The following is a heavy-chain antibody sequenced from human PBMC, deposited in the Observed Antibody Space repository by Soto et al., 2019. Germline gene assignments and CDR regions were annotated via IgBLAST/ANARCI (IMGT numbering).Heavy chain of an antibody. V-gene: IGHV1-2*02. CDR2: INPKSGGT. CDR3: ARSDLDAFDI. Sequence: ASVKVSFKASGDTFTANYIHWLRQAPGQGFEWMGWINPKSGGTNYPQKFQGRVTMTRDTSLSTVYMTLTRLTSDDTAMYYCARSDLDAFDIWGQGTMVTVSS. CDR1: GDTFTANY. J-gene: IGHJ3*02.